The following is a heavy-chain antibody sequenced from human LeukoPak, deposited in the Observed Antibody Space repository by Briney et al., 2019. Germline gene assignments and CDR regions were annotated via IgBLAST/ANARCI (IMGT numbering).Heavy chain of an antibody. CDR1: RFTFSSYW. CDR3: IRADTGRLHGLDI. J-gene: IGHJ3*02. D-gene: IGHD5-18*01. CDR2: INGEGSSA. Sequence: GGSLRLSCAASRFTFSSYWMHWVRQAPGKGLLWVSRINGEGSSAYYADSVKGRFTISRDNANNTLYLQMNSLRDEDTAVYYCIRADTGRLHGLDIRGQGTRVTVSS. V-gene: IGHV3-74*01.